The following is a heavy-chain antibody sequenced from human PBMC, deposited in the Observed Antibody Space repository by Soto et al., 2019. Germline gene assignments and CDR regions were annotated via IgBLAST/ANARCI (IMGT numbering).Heavy chain of an antibody. CDR2: IHTTENT. Sequence: PSETLSLTCTVSGDSISSYYGSWIRQPAGKGMEWIGLIHTTENTNYNPSLRRRVTMSVDTSNNQFSLKLTSLSDADTAVYYCARAQTSAAGLYFDYWGQGTLVTVSS. D-gene: IGHD6-13*01. J-gene: IGHJ4*02. CDR1: GDSISSYY. CDR3: ARAQTSAAGLYFDY. V-gene: IGHV4-4*07.